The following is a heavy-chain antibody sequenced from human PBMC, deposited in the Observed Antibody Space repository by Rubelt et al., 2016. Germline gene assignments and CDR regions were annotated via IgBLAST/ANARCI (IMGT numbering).Heavy chain of an antibody. Sequence: QVQLVQSGAEVKKPGASVKVSCKASGYTFTSYGISWVRQAPGQGLEWMGWISAYNGNTNYAQKLQGRCTMTTDTSTSTAYMELRSLRSDDTAVYYCARDRIRIAARQGWYFDLWGRGTLVTVSS. J-gene: IGHJ2*01. CDR1: GYTFTSYG. V-gene: IGHV1-18*01. CDR2: ISAYNGNT. D-gene: IGHD6-6*01. CDR3: ARDRIRIAARQGWYFDL.